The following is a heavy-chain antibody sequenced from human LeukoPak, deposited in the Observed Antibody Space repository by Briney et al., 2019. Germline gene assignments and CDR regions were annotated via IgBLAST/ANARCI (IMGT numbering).Heavy chain of an antibody. Sequence: PSETLSLTCTVSGGSISSSSYYWGWIRQPPGKGLEWIGSIYYSGSTYYNPSLKSRVTISVDTSKNQFSLKLSSVTAADTAVYYCARHSSGWYYFDYWGQGTLVTVSS. D-gene: IGHD6-19*01. CDR3: ARHSSGWYYFDY. J-gene: IGHJ4*02. V-gene: IGHV4-39*01. CDR1: GGSISSSSYY. CDR2: IYYSGST.